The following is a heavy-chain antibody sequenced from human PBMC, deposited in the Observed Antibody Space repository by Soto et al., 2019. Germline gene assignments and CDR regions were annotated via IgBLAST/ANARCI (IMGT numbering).Heavy chain of an antibody. D-gene: IGHD4-17*01. CDR1: GYTFTSYG. V-gene: IGHV1-18*01. CDR3: ARVASTVTTYYFDY. Sequence: ASVKVSWKASGYTFTSYGISWVRQAPGQGLEWMGWISAYNGNTNYAQKLQGRVTMTTDTSTSTAYMELRSLRSDDTAVYYCARVASTVTTYYFDYWGQGTLVTVSS. CDR2: ISAYNGNT. J-gene: IGHJ4*02.